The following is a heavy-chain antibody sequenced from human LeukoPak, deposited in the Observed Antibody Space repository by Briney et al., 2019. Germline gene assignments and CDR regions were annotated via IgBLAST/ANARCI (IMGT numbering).Heavy chain of an antibody. Sequence: GGSLRLSCAASGFTVSTNYMIWVRQAPGKGLEWVSVIYRDGSSYDADSVKGRFTTSRDNSRNTLYLQMNSLRAEDTAVYYCARIDRGRGLGYYGMDVWGQGTTVTVSS. J-gene: IGHJ6*02. CDR1: GFTVSTNY. D-gene: IGHD1-14*01. CDR3: ARIDRGRGLGYYGMDV. V-gene: IGHV3-53*01. CDR2: IYRDGSS.